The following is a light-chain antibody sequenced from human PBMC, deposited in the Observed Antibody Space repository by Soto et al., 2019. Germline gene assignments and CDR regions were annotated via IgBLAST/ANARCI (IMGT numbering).Light chain of an antibody. Sequence: QSVLTQPPSASGTPGQTIAISCSGGSSNIGSHTVNWYQQFPGRAPTLLIYSNTQRPSGVPDRFSGSKSGTSASLAISGLQSEYEGDYYCAACDDSLNGVVFGGGTKLTVL. CDR1: SSNIGSHT. CDR2: SNT. V-gene: IGLV1-44*01. CDR3: AACDDSLNGVV. J-gene: IGLJ2*01.